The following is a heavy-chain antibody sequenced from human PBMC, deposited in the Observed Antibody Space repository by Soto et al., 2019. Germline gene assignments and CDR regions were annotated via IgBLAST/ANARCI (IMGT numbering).Heavy chain of an antibody. CDR3: ARDSGSYLDDY. CDR1: GFTVSSNY. J-gene: IGHJ4*02. CDR2: IYSGGST. V-gene: IGHV3-53*01. D-gene: IGHD1-26*01. Sequence: GGSLRLSCAASGFTVSSNYMSWVRQAPGKGMESVSVIYSGGSTYYADSVKGRFTISRDHSKNTLYLQMNSLRAEDTAVYYCARDSGSYLDDYCGQGTLVSVSS.